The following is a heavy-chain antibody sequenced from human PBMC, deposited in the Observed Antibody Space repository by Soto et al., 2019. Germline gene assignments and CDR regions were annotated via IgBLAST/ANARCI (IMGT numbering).Heavy chain of an antibody. CDR3: AGSITGARSAFDI. V-gene: IGHV1-69*13. J-gene: IGHJ3*02. CDR2: IIPIFGTA. Sequence: GASVKVSCKTSGYTFTNFGISWVRQAPGQGLEWMGGIIPIFGTANYAQKFQGRVTITADESTSTAYMELSSLRSEDTAVYYCAGSITGARSAFDIWGQGTMVTVSS. D-gene: IGHD1-20*01. CDR1: GYTFTNFG.